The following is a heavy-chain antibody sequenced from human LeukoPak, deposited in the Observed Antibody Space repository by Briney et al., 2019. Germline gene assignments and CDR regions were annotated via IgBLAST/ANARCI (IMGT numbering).Heavy chain of an antibody. CDR3: AKGARPGSSGHYSFDY. Sequence: GRSLRLSCAAFGFTFSSYGMHWVRQAPGKGLEWVAVISYDGSNKYHADSVKGRFTISRDNSESTLYLQMSSPRAEDTAVYYCAKGARPGSSGHYSFDYWGQGTLVTVSS. D-gene: IGHD3-22*01. CDR1: GFTFSSYG. J-gene: IGHJ4*02. CDR2: ISYDGSNK. V-gene: IGHV3-30*18.